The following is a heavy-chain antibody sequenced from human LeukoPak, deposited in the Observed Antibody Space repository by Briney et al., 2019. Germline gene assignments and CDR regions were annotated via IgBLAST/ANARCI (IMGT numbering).Heavy chain of an antibody. CDR1: GFTFSSYG. D-gene: IGHD3-3*01. CDR3: AKSGYDFWSGSYYYYYYMDV. Sequence: GRSLRLSCAASGFTFSSYGMHWVRQAPGKGLEWVAVIWYGGSNKYYADSVKGRFTISRDNSKNTLYLQMNSLRAEDTAVYYCAKSGYDFWSGSYYYYYYMDVWGKGTTVTVSS. CDR2: IWYGGSNK. V-gene: IGHV3-30*18. J-gene: IGHJ6*03.